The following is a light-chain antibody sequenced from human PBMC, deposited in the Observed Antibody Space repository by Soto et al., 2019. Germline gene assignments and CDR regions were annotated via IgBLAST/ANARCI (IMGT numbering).Light chain of an antibody. CDR3: QQHSHWPPRT. Sequence: EVVLTQSPATLSLSPGERATLSCRASENVRTFVDWYQQKPGQAPRLLIYGASNRATGIPARFSGSGSGTDVTLTISDLKPEDVAVYYCQQHSHWPPRTFGQGTRVEIQ. CDR2: GAS. J-gene: IGKJ1*01. CDR1: ENVRTF. V-gene: IGKV3-11*01.